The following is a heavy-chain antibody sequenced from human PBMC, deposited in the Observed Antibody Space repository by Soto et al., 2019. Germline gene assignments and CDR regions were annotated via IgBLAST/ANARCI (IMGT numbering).Heavy chain of an antibody. CDR3: APHVAYSGGSCQYDAFAI. CDR2: VTADGGT. Sequence: VQVLESGGGLVQPGGSLRLSCEGSGFTVSSHAMTWIRQAPGKGPEWVSTVTADGGTYYADSVKGRFAMSRDTSENTLYLQMNSLGAEDTAAYYCAPHVAYSGGSCQYDAFAIRGQGTMVTVSS. D-gene: IGHD2-15*01. V-gene: IGHV3-23*01. CDR1: GFTVSSHA. J-gene: IGHJ3*02.